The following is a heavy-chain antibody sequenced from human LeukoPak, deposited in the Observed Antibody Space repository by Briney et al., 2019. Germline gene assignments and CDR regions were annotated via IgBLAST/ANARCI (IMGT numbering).Heavy chain of an antibody. CDR2: INPSGGST. D-gene: IGHD1-7*01. J-gene: IGHJ3*02. CDR1: GYTFSDYL. CDR3: ARDQDWNYAFDI. Sequence: ASVKVSCKASGYTFSDYLMHWVRQAPGQGLEWMGIINPSGGSTSYAQKFQGRVTMTRDTSTSTVYMELSSLRSEDTAVYYCARDQDWNYAFDIWGQGTMVTVSS. V-gene: IGHV1-46*01.